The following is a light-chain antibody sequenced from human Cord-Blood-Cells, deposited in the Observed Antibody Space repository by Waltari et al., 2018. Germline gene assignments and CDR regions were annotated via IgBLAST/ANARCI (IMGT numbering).Light chain of an antibody. CDR1: SSDVGSYNL. V-gene: IGLV2-23*01. Sequence: QSALTQPASVSGPPGQSITISCTGTSSDVGSYNLVSWYQQHPGKAPKLMIYEGSKRPSVVSNRFSGSKSGNTASLTISGLQAEDEADYYCCSYAGSSPYVFGTGTKVTVL. CDR3: CSYAGSSPYV. CDR2: EGS. J-gene: IGLJ1*01.